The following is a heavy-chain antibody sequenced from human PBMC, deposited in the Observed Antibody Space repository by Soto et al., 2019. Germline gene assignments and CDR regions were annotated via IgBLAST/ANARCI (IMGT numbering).Heavy chain of an antibody. V-gene: IGHV3-30-3*01. CDR3: ARDMRHDYASGRLDY. Sequence: QVELVESGGGVVQPGASLRLSCVASGFTFSDFPLHWVRRAPGKGLEWVAVISYDGNDESYSDSVKGRFTISRDNSKTTVYLPMNSLRADDRAVYHCARDMRHDYASGRLDYLGQGTMVTVSS. D-gene: IGHD3-10*01. CDR2: ISYDGNDE. J-gene: IGHJ4*02. CDR1: GFTFSDFP.